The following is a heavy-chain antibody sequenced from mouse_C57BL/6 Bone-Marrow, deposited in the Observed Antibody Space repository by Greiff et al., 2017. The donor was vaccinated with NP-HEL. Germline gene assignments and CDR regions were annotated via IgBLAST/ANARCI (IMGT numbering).Heavy chain of an antibody. V-gene: IGHV5-12*01. Sequence: EVNVVESGGGLVQPGGSLKLSCAASGFTFSDYYMYWVRQTPEKRLEWVAYISNGGGSTYYPDTVKGRFTISRDNAKNTLYLQMSRLKSEDTAMYYCASSTGTHDAMDYWGQGTSVTVSS. CDR1: GFTFSDYY. J-gene: IGHJ4*01. CDR2: ISNGGGST. CDR3: ASSTGTHDAMDY. D-gene: IGHD4-1*02.